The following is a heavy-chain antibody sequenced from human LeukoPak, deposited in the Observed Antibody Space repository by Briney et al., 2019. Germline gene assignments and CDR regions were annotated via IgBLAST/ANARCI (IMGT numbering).Heavy chain of an antibody. CDR2: IYYSGST. V-gene: IGHV4-59*04. CDR1: GGSISSYY. CDR3: ASHRGSYYDSSGYSTFDY. Sequence: SETLSLTCTVSGGSISSYYWSWIRQPPGKGLEWIGYIYYSGSTYYNPSLKSRVTISVDTSKNQFSLKLSSVTAADTAVYYCASHRGSYYDSSGYSTFDYWGQGTWSPSPQ. D-gene: IGHD3-22*01. J-gene: IGHJ4*02.